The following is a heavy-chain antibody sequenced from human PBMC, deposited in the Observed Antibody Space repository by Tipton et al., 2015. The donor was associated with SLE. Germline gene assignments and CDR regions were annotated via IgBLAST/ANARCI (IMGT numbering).Heavy chain of an antibody. CDR1: GCSITHHH. CDR2: IHYNGAR. CDR3: ARTLGAIAHTVYDAFAI. V-gene: IGHV4-59*11. D-gene: IGHD1-26*01. J-gene: IGHJ3*02. Sequence: TLSLTCTVSGCSITHHHLHWFRRPPGKGLEWFGEIHYNGARHVNPSLKSRVTISVDMSKKQCSLRLTSVTAADPAVYYCARTLGAIAHTVYDAFAIWRQGTMVTDSS.